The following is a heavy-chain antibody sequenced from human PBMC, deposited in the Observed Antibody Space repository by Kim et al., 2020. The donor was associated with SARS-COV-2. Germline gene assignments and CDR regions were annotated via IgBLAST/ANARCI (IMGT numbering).Heavy chain of an antibody. D-gene: IGHD5-18*01. V-gene: IGHV1-3*01. CDR1: GYTFTSYA. CDR2: INAGNGNT. CDR3: ARDLTYVDTAMVRFDP. Sequence: ASVKVSCKASGYTFTSYAMHWVRQAPGQRLEWMGWINAGNGNTKYSQKFQGRVTITRDTSASTAYMELSSLRSEDTAVYYCARDLTYVDTAMVRFDPWGQGTLVTVSS. J-gene: IGHJ5*02.